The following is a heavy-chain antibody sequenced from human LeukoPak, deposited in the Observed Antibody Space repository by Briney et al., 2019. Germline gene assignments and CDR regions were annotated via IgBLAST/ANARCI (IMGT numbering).Heavy chain of an antibody. CDR2: INHSGST. J-gene: IGHJ5*02. Sequence: SETLSLTCAVYGGSFSGYYWSWIRQPPGKGLEWIREINHSGSTNYNPSLKSRVTISVDTSKNQFSLKLSSVTAADTAVYYCARGPRIVLMVYASAANWFDPWGQGTLVTVSS. CDR1: GGSFSGYY. CDR3: ARGPRIVLMVYASAANWFDP. D-gene: IGHD2-8*01. V-gene: IGHV4-34*01.